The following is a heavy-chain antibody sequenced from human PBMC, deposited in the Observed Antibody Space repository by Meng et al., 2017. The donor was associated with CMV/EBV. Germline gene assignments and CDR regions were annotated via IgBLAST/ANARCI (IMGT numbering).Heavy chain of an antibody. CDR1: GFTFSSYG. CDR2: IRYDGSNK. Sequence: GESLKISCAASGFTFSSYGMHVVRQAPGKGLEWVAFIRYDGSNKYYADSVKGRFTISRDNSKNTLYLQMNSLRAEDTAVYYCAKDSLVLNYYYYYGMDVWGQGTTVTVSS. J-gene: IGHJ6*02. V-gene: IGHV3-30*02. CDR3: AKDSLVLNYYYYYGMDV. D-gene: IGHD3-10*01.